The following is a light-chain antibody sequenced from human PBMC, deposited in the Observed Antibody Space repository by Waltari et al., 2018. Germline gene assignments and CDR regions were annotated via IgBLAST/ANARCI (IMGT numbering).Light chain of an antibody. J-gene: IGKJ1*01. CDR3: QQYNFDPWT. Sequence: DIRMTQSPSSVSASAGDNVTITCRASQTVNAWVAWYQQKPGRAPKFLIHKASSLETGVPSRFRGSGSGTEFTLTISGLQVEDVATYYCQQYNFDPWTFGQGTKVE. CDR1: QTVNAW. V-gene: IGKV1-5*03. CDR2: KAS.